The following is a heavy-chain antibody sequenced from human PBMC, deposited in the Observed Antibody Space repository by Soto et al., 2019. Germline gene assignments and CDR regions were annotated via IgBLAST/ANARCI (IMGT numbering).Heavy chain of an antibody. Sequence: QVTLKESGPVLVKPTETLTLTCTVSGFSLSNARMGVSWIRQPPGKALEWLAHIFSNDEKSYSTSLKSSLTISKDTSKSQVVLTMTNMDPVDTATYYCARIRDYPKNWFDPWGQGTLVTVSS. CDR2: IFSNDEK. V-gene: IGHV2-26*01. D-gene: IGHD4-17*01. CDR1: GFSLSNARMG. J-gene: IGHJ5*02. CDR3: ARIRDYPKNWFDP.